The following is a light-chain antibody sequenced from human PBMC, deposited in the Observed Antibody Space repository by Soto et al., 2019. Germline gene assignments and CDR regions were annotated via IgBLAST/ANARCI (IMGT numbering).Light chain of an antibody. V-gene: IGKV1-5*03. CDR3: QHYNSYSEA. J-gene: IGKJ1*01. CDR2: KSS. CDR1: QTISSL. Sequence: DIQITQSPSTLSGSVGDRVTITCRASQTISSLLAWYQQKPGKSPNPLIYKSSTLKSGVPSRFGGSGSGKEFTRTISSLQPDDFATYYCQHYNSYSEAFGQGTKVDI.